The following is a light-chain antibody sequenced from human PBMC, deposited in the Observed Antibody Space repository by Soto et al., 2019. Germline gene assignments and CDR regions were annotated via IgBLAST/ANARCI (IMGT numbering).Light chain of an antibody. Sequence: EVVLTQSPGTVSLSPGERATLSCRASQSVTSNYLAWYQQQPGQAPRLLIYAASSRATGIPDRFSGSGYGTDFTLSISRLEPEDFAVYYCQQYGSSVTWTFGQGTKVEIK. CDR2: AAS. J-gene: IGKJ1*01. CDR3: QQYGSSVTWT. V-gene: IGKV3-20*01. CDR1: QSVTSNY.